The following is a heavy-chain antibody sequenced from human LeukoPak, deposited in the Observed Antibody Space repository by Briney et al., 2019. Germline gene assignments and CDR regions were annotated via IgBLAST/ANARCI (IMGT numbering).Heavy chain of an antibody. Sequence: GGSLRLSWAASGFTFSSYSMNWVRQAPGKGLGWVSYVSSSSSTIYYADSVKGRCTISKDNAKNSLYLQMNSPRAEDTAVYYCARVPVGEFDYWGQRTLVTVSS. CDR1: GFTFSSYS. CDR3: ARVPVGEFDY. CDR2: VSSSSSTI. V-gene: IGHV3-48*04. D-gene: IGHD4-23*01. J-gene: IGHJ4*02.